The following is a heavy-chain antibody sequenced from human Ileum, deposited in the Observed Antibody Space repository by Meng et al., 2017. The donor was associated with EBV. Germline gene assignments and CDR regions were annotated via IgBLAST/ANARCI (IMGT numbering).Heavy chain of an antibody. CDR2: TSHSGST. CDR3: VSSDYYRSDY. V-gene: IGHV4-4*02. CDR1: GGSIIRGDW. D-gene: IGHD3-22*01. Sequence: QVPLLQSGPGLVNPCETRSLPCCVSGGSIIRGDWWSGVRQPPGKGLEWIGETSHSGSTNYSPSLKSRVTISLDKSKNQLSLKLNSVTAADTAVYYCVSSDYYRSDYWGQGTLVTASS. J-gene: IGHJ4*02.